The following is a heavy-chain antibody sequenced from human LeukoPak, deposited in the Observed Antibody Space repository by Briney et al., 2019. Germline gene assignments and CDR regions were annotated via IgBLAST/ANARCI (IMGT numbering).Heavy chain of an antibody. CDR3: ARTRVDNNYYYYGMDV. D-gene: IGHD3-3*01. V-gene: IGHV4-39*07. J-gene: IGHJ6*02. CDR2: IYYSGST. Sequence: SETLSLTCTVSGGSISSSSYYWGWIRQPPGKGLEWIGSIYYSGSTYYNPSLKSRVTISVDTSKNQFSLKLSSVTAADTAVYYCARTRVDNNYYYYGMDVWGQGTTVTVSS. CDR1: GGSISSSSYY.